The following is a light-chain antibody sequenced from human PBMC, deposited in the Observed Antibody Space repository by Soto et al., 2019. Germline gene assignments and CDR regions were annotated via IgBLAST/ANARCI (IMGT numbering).Light chain of an antibody. Sequence: DIQMTQSPSTLSASVGDRVTITSRASQTINRWLAWYQQKPGEVPKLLIYKASVLESGVPSRFSGSGSGTEFALTISRLQPEDVSTSYCQHCSFGQGAKVEI. CDR2: KAS. J-gene: IGKJ1*01. CDR3: QHCS. V-gene: IGKV1-5*03. CDR1: QTINRW.